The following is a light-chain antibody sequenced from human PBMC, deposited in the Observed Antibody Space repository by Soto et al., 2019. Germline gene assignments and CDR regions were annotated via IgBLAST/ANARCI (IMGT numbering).Light chain of an antibody. CDR3: QQGFI. V-gene: IGKV3-11*01. CDR2: DAS. CDR1: QSISTY. J-gene: IGKJ3*01. Sequence: EIVLTQSPATLSLSPGERATLSCRASQSISTYLAWYQQKPGQAPRLLIYDASNRATGIPARFSGSGSETDFTLTISSLEPKDFGIYDGQQGFIFGPGTKVDFK.